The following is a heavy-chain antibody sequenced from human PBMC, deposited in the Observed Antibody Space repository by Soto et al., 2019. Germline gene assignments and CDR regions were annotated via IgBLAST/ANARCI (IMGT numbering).Heavy chain of an antibody. CDR2: LSSSGRYI. V-gene: IGHV3-21*06. J-gene: IGHJ4*02. CDR3: ARGLDGDYGYSDY. D-gene: IGHD4-17*01. Sequence: EVQLVESGGGLVKPGGSLRLSCSASGFSFSTYSMNWVRQAPGKGLEWVSSLSSSGRYIYYTDSVRGRFTISRDNAKNSMYLLMNSLRVEDTAVYYCARGLDGDYGYSDYWGQGTLVTVSS. CDR1: GFSFSTYS.